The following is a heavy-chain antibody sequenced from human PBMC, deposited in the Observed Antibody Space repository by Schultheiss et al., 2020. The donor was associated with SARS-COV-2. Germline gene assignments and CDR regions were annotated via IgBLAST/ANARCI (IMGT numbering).Heavy chain of an antibody. CDR2: IYTSGST. Sequence: SETLSLTCTVSGGSIRSSSYYWGWIRQPPGKGLEWIGSIYTSGSTNYNPSLKSRVTMSVDTSKNQFSLKLSSVTAADTAVYYCARERVPAASAPCFDYWGQGTLVTVSS. CDR3: ARERVPAASAPCFDY. D-gene: IGHD2-2*01. J-gene: IGHJ4*02. CDR1: GGSIRSSSYY. V-gene: IGHV4-39*07.